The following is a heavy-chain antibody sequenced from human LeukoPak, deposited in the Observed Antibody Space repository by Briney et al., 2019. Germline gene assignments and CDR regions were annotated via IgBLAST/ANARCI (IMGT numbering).Heavy chain of an antibody. D-gene: IGHD4-17*01. Sequence: GGSLRLSCAASGFTFSNYGMHWVRQAPGKGLEWVAAIPSDGSSTYYADSVKGRFTISRDNSKNTLYLQMNSLRAEDTAVYYCARPRTYGDEYFFDYWGQGILVTVSS. V-gene: IGHV3-30*03. CDR3: ARPRTYGDEYFFDY. CDR1: GFTFSNYG. CDR2: IPSDGSST. J-gene: IGHJ4*02.